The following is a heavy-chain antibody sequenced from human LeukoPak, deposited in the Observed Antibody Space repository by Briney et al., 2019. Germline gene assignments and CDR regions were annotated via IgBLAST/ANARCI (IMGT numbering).Heavy chain of an antibody. V-gene: IGHV4-39*07. CDR3: ARDLYCSSTSCYHRATFDY. Sequence: SETLSLTCTVSGGSISSSSYYWGWIRQPPGKGLEWIGSIYYSESTYYNPSLKSRVTISVDTSKSQFSLKLSSVTAADTAVYYCARDLYCSSTSCYHRATFDYWGQGTLVTVSS. D-gene: IGHD2-2*01. CDR2: IYYSEST. J-gene: IGHJ4*02. CDR1: GGSISSSSYY.